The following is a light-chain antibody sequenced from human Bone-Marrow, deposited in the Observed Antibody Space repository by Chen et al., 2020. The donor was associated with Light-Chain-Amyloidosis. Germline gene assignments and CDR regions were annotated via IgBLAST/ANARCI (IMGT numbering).Light chain of an antibody. CDR1: DLPTKY. CDR3: QSADSSGTYEVI. J-gene: IGLJ2*01. V-gene: IGLV3-25*03. CDR2: RDT. Sequence: SYELTQPPSVSVSPGQPARITCSGDDLPTKYAYWYQQKPGQAPVLVIHRDTERPSGISERFYGSSSGTTATLTSSGVQAEDEADYHCQSADSSGTYEVIFGGGTKLTVL.